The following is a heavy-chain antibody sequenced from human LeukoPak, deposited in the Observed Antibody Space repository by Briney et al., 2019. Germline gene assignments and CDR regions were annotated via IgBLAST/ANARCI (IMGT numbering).Heavy chain of an antibody. Sequence: ASVTVSFKASVYTFTGYYMYWVRHAPAPGLGRMGWINPNSGGTNYAQKFQGRVTMTRDTSISTAYMELSRLRSDDTAVYYCARDGDRAMVTDDWGQGTLVTVSS. V-gene: IGHV1-2*02. CDR3: ARDGDRAMVTDD. CDR2: INPNSGGT. CDR1: VYTFTGYY. J-gene: IGHJ4*02. D-gene: IGHD5-18*01.